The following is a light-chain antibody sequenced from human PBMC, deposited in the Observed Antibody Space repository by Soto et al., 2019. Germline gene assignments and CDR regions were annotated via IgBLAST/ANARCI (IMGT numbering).Light chain of an antibody. V-gene: IGLV1-47*01. CDR3: AVWDDTLRGHV. CDR1: SSNIGRNF. Sequence: QSVLTKPPSASGTPGQSVTISSSGGSSNIGRNFVYWYQQFPGAAPKLLIYGHNQRPSGVPERFSGSKSGTSASLAISGLRSEDEADYYCAVWDDTLRGHVFGTGTKVTV. CDR2: GHN. J-gene: IGLJ1*01.